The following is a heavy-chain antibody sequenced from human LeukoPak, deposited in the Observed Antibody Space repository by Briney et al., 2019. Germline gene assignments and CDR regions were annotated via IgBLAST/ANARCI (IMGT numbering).Heavy chain of an antibody. Sequence: SGTLSLTCAVYGGSFSGYYWSGIRQPPGKGREWIGEINHSGRTNYNPSLKSRVTISVDTSKNQSSLKLSSVTAADTAVYYCARDRMTRIAARPYYGMDVWGQGTTVTVSS. CDR1: GGSFSGYY. J-gene: IGHJ6*02. V-gene: IGHV4-34*01. CDR2: INHSGRT. CDR3: ARDRMTRIAARPYYGMDV. D-gene: IGHD6-6*01.